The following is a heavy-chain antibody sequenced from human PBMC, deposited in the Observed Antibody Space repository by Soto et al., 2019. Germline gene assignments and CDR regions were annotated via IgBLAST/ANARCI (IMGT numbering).Heavy chain of an antibody. D-gene: IGHD1-26*01. J-gene: IGHJ4*02. V-gene: IGHV3-23*01. CDR3: ARRGSGSYYDY. Sequence: AGGSLRLSCAASGFTFSTYAMRWVRQAPGKGLEWVSAISGSGDSTYYADSVKGRFTISRDNSKNTLYVQMNSLRDEDTAVYYCARRGSGSYYDYWGQGTLVTVSS. CDR2: ISGSGDST. CDR1: GFTFSTYA.